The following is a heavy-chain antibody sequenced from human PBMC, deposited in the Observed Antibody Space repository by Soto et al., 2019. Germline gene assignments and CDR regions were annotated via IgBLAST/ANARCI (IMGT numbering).Heavy chain of an antibody. Sequence: GGSLRLSCAASGFTFSSYAMHWVRQAPGKGLEWVAVISYDGSNKYYADSVKGRFAISRDNSKDTLYVQMNSLRAEDTAVYYCARSPYTTGFYSTFDSWGLGTLVTVSS. CDR2: ISYDGSNK. J-gene: IGHJ4*02. CDR3: ARSPYTTGFYSTFDS. D-gene: IGHD1-26*01. CDR1: GFTFSSYA. V-gene: IGHV3-30*09.